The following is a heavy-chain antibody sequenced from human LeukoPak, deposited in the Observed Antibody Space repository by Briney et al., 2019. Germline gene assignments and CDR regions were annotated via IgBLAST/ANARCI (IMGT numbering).Heavy chain of an antibody. CDR2: IIPFIGTA. D-gene: IGHD3-3*01. CDR1: GGTFSSYA. Sequence: SVKVSCKASGGTFSSYAISWVRQAPGQGLEWMGGIIPFIGTANYAQKFQCRVTITMDESTSTAYMELSSLRSEDTAVYYCARGSNYTIRFLEWLHYYYYMDVWGKGTTVTVSS. CDR3: ARGSNYTIRFLEWLHYYYYMDV. V-gene: IGHV1-69*05. J-gene: IGHJ6*03.